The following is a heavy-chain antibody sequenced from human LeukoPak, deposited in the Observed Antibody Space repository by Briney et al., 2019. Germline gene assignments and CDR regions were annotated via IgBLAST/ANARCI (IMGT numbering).Heavy chain of an antibody. CDR1: GFTFSSYW. Sequence: GGSLRLSCAASGFTFSSYWMSWVRQAPGKGLEWVANIKQDGSEKYYVDSVKGRFTISRDNAKNSLYLQMNSLRAEDTAVYYCARDLSSSGWAFDHWGQGALVTVSS. CDR3: ARDLSSSGWAFDH. V-gene: IGHV3-7*01. J-gene: IGHJ4*02. CDR2: IKQDGSEK. D-gene: IGHD6-19*01.